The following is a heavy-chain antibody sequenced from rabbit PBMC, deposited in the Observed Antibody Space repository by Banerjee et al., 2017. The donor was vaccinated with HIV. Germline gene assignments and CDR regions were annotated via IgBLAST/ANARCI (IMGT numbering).Heavy chain of an antibody. CDR3: ARAGDGDGGYYL. J-gene: IGHJ3*01. D-gene: IGHD1-1*01. V-gene: IGHV1S40*01. CDR2: IDAGSSDNT. Sequence: QSLEESGGGLVKPGASLTLTCTVSGFSFSSGYFMCWVRQAPGKGLEWIACIDAGSSDNTYYASWAKGRFTISKTSSTTVTLQMTSLTAADTATYFCARAGDGDGGYYLWGQGTLVTVS. CDR1: GFSFSSGYF.